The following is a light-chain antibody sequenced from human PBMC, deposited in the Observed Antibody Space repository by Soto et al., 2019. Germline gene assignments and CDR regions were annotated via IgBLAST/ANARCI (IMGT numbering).Light chain of an antibody. CDR2: DVT. V-gene: IGLV2-14*03. J-gene: IGLJ1*01. CDR3: SSYKSTSTPDV. CDR1: SSDIGSYNY. Sequence: QAVVTQPASVSGSPGQSITISCTGTSSDIGSYNYVSWYQQHPGKAPKLIIYDVTNRPAGISSRFSASKSGDTASLTISVLQADDEADYFCSSYKSTSTPDVFGTGTKVTVL.